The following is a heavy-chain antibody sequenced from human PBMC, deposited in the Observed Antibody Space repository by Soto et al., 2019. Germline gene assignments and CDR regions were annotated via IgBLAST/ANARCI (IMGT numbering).Heavy chain of an antibody. CDR1: GFTFSNNA. CDR2: ISYDGSNK. V-gene: IGHV3-30-3*01. Sequence: QVQLVESGGGVVQPGRSLRLSCAASGFTFSNNAMDWVRQAPGKGLEWVAVISYDGSNKYIAEAVKGRFTISRDNSKTTLFLQMNSLRAEDTAVYYCARGTTTSAFAAMDVWGQGPTVTVSS. J-gene: IGHJ6*02. CDR3: ARGTTTSAFAAMDV. D-gene: IGHD1-1*01.